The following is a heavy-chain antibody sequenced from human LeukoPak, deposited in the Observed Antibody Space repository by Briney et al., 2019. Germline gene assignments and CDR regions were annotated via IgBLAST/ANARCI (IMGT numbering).Heavy chain of an antibody. D-gene: IGHD1-26*01. Sequence: SETLSLTCAVYGGSFSGYYWSWIRQPPGKGLEWIGEINHSGSTNYNPSLKSRVTISVDTSKNQFSLKLTSVTAADTAFYYCAKDWELGSWGQGTLVTVSS. CDR1: GGSFSGYY. CDR3: AKDWELGS. V-gene: IGHV4-34*01. CDR2: INHSGST. J-gene: IGHJ5*02.